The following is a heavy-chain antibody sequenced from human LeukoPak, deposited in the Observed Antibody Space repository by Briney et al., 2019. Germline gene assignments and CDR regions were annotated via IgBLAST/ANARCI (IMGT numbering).Heavy chain of an antibody. CDR3: ARGSQALEYSGYDFH. Sequence: PSETLSLTCTVSGGSISSSSYYWGWIRQPPGKGLEWIGSIYYSGSTYYNPSLKSRVTISVDTSKNQFSLKLSSVTAADTAVYYCARGSQALEYSGYDFHWGQGTLVTVSS. CDR2: IYYSGST. J-gene: IGHJ4*02. V-gene: IGHV4-39*07. D-gene: IGHD5-12*01. CDR1: GGSISSSSYY.